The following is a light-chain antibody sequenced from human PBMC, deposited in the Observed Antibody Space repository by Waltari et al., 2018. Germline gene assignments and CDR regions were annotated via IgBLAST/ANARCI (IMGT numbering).Light chain of an antibody. CDR2: TAS. Sequence: DIKMTQSPSSLSASVGDTVTITFRASQSVSRYLNWYQQRPGEAPNLLIYTASNLQGGVPSRFSGSGSGTDFTLTIDSLQPEDFATYYCQQSDGIPFTFGQGTKLEVK. V-gene: IGKV1-39*01. J-gene: IGKJ2*01. CDR1: QSVSRY. CDR3: QQSDGIPFT.